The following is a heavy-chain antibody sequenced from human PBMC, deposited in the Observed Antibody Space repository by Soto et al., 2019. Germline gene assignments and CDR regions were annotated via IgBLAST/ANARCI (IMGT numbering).Heavy chain of an antibody. Sequence: GGSLSRSCAASGFIFSSYGMHWVRQAPGKGLEWVAVISYDGSNKYYADSVRGRFTISRDNSKNTLYLQMNSLRAEDTAVYYCAGGTYQLLYGPTEYWGQGIMVTVSS. V-gene: IGHV3-30*03. D-gene: IGHD2-2*02. CDR2: ISYDGSNK. J-gene: IGHJ4*02. CDR1: GFIFSSYG. CDR3: AGGTYQLLYGPTEY.